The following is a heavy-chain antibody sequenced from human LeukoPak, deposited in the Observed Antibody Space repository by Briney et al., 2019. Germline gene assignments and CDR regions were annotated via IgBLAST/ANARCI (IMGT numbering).Heavy chain of an antibody. Sequence: SDALSLTCTVSGDSISTYYWSWIRQPPGKGLEWIGEINHSGSTNYNPSLKSRVTISVDTSKNQFSLKLSSVTAADTAVYYCARGRMVINLWGQGTLVTVSS. CDR2: INHSGST. V-gene: IGHV4-34*01. CDR3: ARGRMVINL. J-gene: IGHJ4*02. D-gene: IGHD3-22*01. CDR1: GDSISTYY.